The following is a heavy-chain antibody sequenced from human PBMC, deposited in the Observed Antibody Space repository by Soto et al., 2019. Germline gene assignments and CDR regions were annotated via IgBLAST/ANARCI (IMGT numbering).Heavy chain of an antibody. J-gene: IGHJ5*02. CDR3: AVEWWLRSRGWFDP. CDR1: GGSFSGYY. Sequence: SETLSLTCAVYGGSFSGYYWSWIRQPPGKGLEWIGEINHSGSTNYNPSLKSRVTISVDTSKNQFSLKLSSVTAADTAVYYCAVEWWLRSRGWFDPWGQGTLVTVSS. CDR2: INHSGST. V-gene: IGHV4-34*01. D-gene: IGHD5-12*01.